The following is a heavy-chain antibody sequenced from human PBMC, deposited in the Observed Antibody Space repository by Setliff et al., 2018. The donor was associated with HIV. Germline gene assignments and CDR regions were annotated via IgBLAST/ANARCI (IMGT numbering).Heavy chain of an antibody. V-gene: IGHV1-46*02. CDR3: ALSEYCSGGSCSRKNWFAL. CDR2: INPSGGHT. CDR1: GNTFNSYY. D-gene: IGHD2-15*01. Sequence: ASVKVSCKASGNTFNSYYMYWVRQAPGQGLEWMGIINPSGGHTDYAAHKFQGRVTMTRDTSTSTVYMELSSLTSEDTALYYCALSEYCSGGSCSRKNWFALWGQGTLVTVSS. J-gene: IGHJ5*02.